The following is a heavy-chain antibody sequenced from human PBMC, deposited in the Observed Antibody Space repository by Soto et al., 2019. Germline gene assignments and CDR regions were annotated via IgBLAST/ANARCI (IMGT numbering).Heavy chain of an antibody. CDR3: ARGDSTDCSNGVCSFFYNHDMDV. D-gene: IGHD2-8*01. V-gene: IGHV1-2*04. CDR2: INPKSGGT. Sequence: ASVKVSCKAPGYSFTDYHIHWVRQAPGQGLEWLGRINPKSGGTSTAQKFQGWVTMTTDTSISTASMELTRLTSDDTAIYYCARGDSTDCSNGVCSFFYNHDMDVWGQGTTVTVSS. J-gene: IGHJ6*02. CDR1: GYSFTDYH.